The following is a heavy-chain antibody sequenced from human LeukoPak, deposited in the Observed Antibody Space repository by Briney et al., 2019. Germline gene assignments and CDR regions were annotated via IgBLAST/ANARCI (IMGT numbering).Heavy chain of an antibody. V-gene: IGHV3-20*04. CDR1: GFTFDDYG. J-gene: IGHJ6*03. CDR3: ARVGSSIDYYYYMDV. D-gene: IGHD6-6*01. Sequence: GGSLRLSCAASGFTFDDYGMSWVRQAPGKGLEWVSGINWNGGSTGYADSVKGRFTISRDNAKNSLYLQMNSLSAEDTALYYCARVGSSIDYYYYMDVWGKGTTVTVSS. CDR2: INWNGGST.